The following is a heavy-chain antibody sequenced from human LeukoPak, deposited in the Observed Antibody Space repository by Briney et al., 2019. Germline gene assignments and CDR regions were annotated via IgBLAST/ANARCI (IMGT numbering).Heavy chain of an antibody. V-gene: IGHV3-21*01. CDR2: ISSSSSYI. D-gene: IGHD2-15*01. J-gene: IGHJ4*02. CDR3: AKDRLRYCSGGSCYQSDY. CDR1: GFTFSSYS. Sequence: GGSLRLSCAGSGFTFSSYSMNWVRQAPGKGLEWVSSISSSSSYIYYADSVKGRFTISRDNSKNTLYLQMNSLRAEDTAVYYCAKDRLRYCSGGSCYQSDYWGQGTPVTVSS.